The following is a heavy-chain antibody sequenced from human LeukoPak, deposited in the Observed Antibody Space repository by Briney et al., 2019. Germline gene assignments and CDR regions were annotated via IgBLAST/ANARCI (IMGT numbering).Heavy chain of an antibody. Sequence: ASVKVSCKASGYTFTSYYMHWVRQAPGQGLEWMGLINPSGSSTSYAQKFQGRLSLTRDMSTSTDYMELSSLRSEDTAVYYCAKEHDTVAPWFFDYWGQGILVTVSS. CDR1: GYTFTSYY. CDR3: AKEHDTVAPWFFDY. D-gene: IGHD5-12*01. CDR2: INPSGSST. V-gene: IGHV1-46*01. J-gene: IGHJ4*02.